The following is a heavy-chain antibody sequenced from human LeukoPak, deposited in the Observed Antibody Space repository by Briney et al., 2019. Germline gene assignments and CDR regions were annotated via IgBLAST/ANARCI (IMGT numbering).Heavy chain of an antibody. J-gene: IGHJ4*02. Sequence: PGGSLRLSCAASGFTFSNAWMNWVRQAPGKGLEWVGRIKSNSDGGTTDYAAPVKGRFTISRDDSKHTVYLQMDSLKIEDTAVYYCSTLLHWGQGALVTVSS. CDR1: GFTFSNAW. CDR3: STLLH. CDR2: IKSNSDGGTT. V-gene: IGHV3-15*01.